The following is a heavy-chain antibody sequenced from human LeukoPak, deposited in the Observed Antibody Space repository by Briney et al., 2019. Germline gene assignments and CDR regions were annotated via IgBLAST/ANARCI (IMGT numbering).Heavy chain of an antibody. CDR1: GFTFSRYE. D-gene: IGHD4-17*01. CDR2: ISSSGSTI. J-gene: IGHJ1*01. V-gene: IGHV3-48*03. CDR3: ASQDYGDYGPAEYFQH. Sequence: GGSLRLSCAASGFTFSRYEMNWVRQAPGKGLEWVSYISSSGSTIYYADSVKGRFTISRDNAKNSLYLQMNSLRAEDTAVYYCASQDYGDYGPAEYFQHWGQGTLVTVSS.